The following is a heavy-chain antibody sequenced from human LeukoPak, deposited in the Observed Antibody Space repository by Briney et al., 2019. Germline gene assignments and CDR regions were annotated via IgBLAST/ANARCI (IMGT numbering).Heavy chain of an antibody. CDR3: ARDTKGYSSGWCHY. D-gene: IGHD6-19*01. V-gene: IGHV1-18*01. J-gene: IGHJ4*02. Sequence: GASVKVSCKASGYTFTSYGISWVQQAPGQGLEWMGWISAYNGNTNYAQKLQGRVTMTTDTSTSTAYMELRSLRSDDTAVYYCARDTKGYSSGWCHYWGQGTLVTVSS. CDR2: ISAYNGNT. CDR1: GYTFTSYG.